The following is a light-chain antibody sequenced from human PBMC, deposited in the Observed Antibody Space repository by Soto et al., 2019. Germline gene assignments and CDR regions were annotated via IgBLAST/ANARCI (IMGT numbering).Light chain of an antibody. CDR1: QIISGY. V-gene: IGKV1-39*01. J-gene: IGKJ1*01. CDR3: QQSYSTPWT. CDR2: GTS. Sequence: DIQMTQSPSSLSASAGDRVTITCRASQIISGYLNWYQQKPGKAPKVLMYGTSILQTGVSSRFSGSGSGTDFTLTINSLQPEDFAPYYCQQSYSTPWTFGQGTKVEIK.